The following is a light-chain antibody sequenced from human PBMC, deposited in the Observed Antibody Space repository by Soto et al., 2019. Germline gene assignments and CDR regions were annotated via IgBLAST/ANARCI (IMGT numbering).Light chain of an antibody. CDR2: AAS. CDR1: QGISSY. V-gene: IGKV1-8*01. CDR3: QQYYSYPPS. Sequence: AIRMTQSPSSFSASTGDRVTITCRASQGISSYLAWYQQKPGKAPKLLIYAASTLQSGVPSRFSGSGSGTDFTLTISCLQSVDFATYYCQQYYSYPPSFGQGTKLEIK. J-gene: IGKJ2*01.